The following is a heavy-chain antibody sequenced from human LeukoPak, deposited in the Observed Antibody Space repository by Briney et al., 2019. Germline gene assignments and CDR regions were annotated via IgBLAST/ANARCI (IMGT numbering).Heavy chain of an antibody. J-gene: IGHJ4*02. CDR3: ARVGYSYGYGY. D-gene: IGHD5-18*01. Sequence: SETLSLTCAVYGGSFSGYYWSWIRQPPGKGLEWIGEINHSGSTNYNPSLKSRVTISVDTSKNQFSLKLSSVTAADPAVYYCARVGYSYGYGYWGQGTLVTVSS. CDR2: INHSGST. V-gene: IGHV4-34*01. CDR1: GGSFSGYY.